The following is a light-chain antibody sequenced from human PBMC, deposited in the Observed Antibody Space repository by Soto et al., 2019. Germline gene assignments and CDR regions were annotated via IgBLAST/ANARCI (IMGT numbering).Light chain of an antibody. CDR2: DVS. CDR1: SSDVGGYDY. V-gene: IGLV2-14*03. Sequence: QSALTQPASVSGSPGQSITISCTGTSSDVGGYDYVSWYQHHPGKVPKLMIYDVSSRPSGVSNRFSGSKSGNTASLTISGLQAEDEADYYCSSYASSSTLVFGGGTKLTVL. CDR3: SSYASSSTLV. J-gene: IGLJ2*01.